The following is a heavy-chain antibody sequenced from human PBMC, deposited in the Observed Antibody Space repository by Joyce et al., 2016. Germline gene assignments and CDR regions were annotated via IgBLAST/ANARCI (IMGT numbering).Heavy chain of an antibody. V-gene: IGHV3-23*01. CDR1: ELTFSSYA. CDR2: ISGSGGST. D-gene: IGHD2/OR15-2a*01. Sequence: EVQVLESGGGLVQPGGSLRPSCAASELTFSSYAMTWVRQAPGKGLEWVSAISGSGGSTDYADSVKGRFTISRDNSKNTLYLQMNSLRAEDTAIYYCAKLLYAQYYYGMDVWGQGTTVTVSS. J-gene: IGHJ6*02. CDR3: AKLLYAQYYYGMDV.